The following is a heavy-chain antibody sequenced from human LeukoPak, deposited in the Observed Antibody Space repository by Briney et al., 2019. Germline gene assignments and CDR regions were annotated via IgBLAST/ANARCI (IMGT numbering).Heavy chain of an antibody. Sequence: GGSLRLSCAASGFTLSTYWMSWVRQAPGKGLEWVANIKQDGSEKYYVDSVKGRFNISRDNAKNSLYMQMNSLRVEDTAVYYCARDRLSLDSSGYYSTWGQGTLVTVSS. CDR1: GFTLSTYW. D-gene: IGHD3-22*01. V-gene: IGHV3-7*01. CDR3: ARDRLSLDSSGYYST. CDR2: IKQDGSEK. J-gene: IGHJ5*02.